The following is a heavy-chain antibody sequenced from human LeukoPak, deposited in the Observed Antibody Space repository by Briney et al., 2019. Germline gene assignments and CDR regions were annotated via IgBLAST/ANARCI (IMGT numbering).Heavy chain of an antibody. J-gene: IGHJ4*02. V-gene: IGHV1-46*01. CDR1: GYTFTSYY. Sequence: ASVKVSCKAPGYTFTSYYMHWVRQAPGQGLEWMGIINPSGGSTSYAQKFQGRVTMTRDTSTSTVYMELSSLRSEDTAVYYCAREGTTVTISSNFDYWGQGTLVTVSS. CDR3: AREGTTVTISSNFDY. D-gene: IGHD4-17*01. CDR2: INPSGGST.